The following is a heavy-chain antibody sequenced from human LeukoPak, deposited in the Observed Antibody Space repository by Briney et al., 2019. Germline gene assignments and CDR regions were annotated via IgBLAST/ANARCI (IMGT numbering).Heavy chain of an antibody. CDR3: ARSSGWHGGIGYFDY. Sequence: GGSLRLSCAASGFTFGSYWMHWVRQAPGKGLVWVSHINSDGSSTNFADSVKGRFTVSRDNAKNTLYLQMNSLRAEDTAVYYCARSSGWHGGIGYFDYWGQGTLVTVSS. V-gene: IGHV3-74*01. J-gene: IGHJ4*02. D-gene: IGHD6-19*01. CDR1: GFTFGSYW. CDR2: INSDGSST.